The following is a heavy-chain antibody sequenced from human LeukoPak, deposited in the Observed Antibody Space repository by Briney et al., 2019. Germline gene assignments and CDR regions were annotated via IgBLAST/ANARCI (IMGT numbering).Heavy chain of an antibody. CDR2: IYTSGST. CDR1: GGSISSYY. Sequence: SETLSLTCTVSGGSISSYYWSWNRQPAGKGLEWIGRIYTSGSTNYNPSLKSRVTMSVDTSKNQFSLKLSSVTAADTAVYYCARVNSSGWFDWFDPWGQGTLVTVSS. CDR3: ARVNSSGWFDWFDP. V-gene: IGHV4-4*07. J-gene: IGHJ5*02. D-gene: IGHD6-19*01.